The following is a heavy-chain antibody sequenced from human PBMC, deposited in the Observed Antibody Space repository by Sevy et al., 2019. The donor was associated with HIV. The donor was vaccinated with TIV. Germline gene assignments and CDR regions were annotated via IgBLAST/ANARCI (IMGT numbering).Heavy chain of an antibody. CDR2: IIPIFGTA. D-gene: IGHD4-17*01. CDR1: GGTFSSYA. J-gene: IGHJ6*02. V-gene: IGHV1-69*13. Sequence: ASVKVSCKASGGTFSSYAISWVRQAPGQGLEWMGGIIPIFGTANYAQKFQGRVTITADESTSTAYMELGSLRSEDTAVYYCARVSKDPSYGDYYYYGMDVWGQGTTVTVSS. CDR3: ARVSKDPSYGDYYYYGMDV.